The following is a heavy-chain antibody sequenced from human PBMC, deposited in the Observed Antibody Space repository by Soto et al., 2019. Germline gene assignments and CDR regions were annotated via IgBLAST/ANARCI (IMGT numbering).Heavy chain of an antibody. D-gene: IGHD6-19*01. CDR3: ARDPLKAVAGHLDY. J-gene: IGHJ4*02. CDR1: GFTFSSYG. CDR2: IWYDGSNK. V-gene: IGHV3-33*01. Sequence: PGGSLRLSCAASGFTFSSYGMHWVRQAPGKGLEWVAVIWYDGSNKYYADSVKGRFTISRDNSKNTLYLQMNSLRAEDTAVYYCARDPLKAVAGHLDYWGQGTLVTVSS.